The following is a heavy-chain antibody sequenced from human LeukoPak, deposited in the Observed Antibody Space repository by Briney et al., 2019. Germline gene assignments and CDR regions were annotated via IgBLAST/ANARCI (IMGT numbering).Heavy chain of an antibody. V-gene: IGHV3-7*01. D-gene: IGHD6-13*01. CDR1: GLTFSSYW. CDR3: AREYSISNRNNRFEY. J-gene: IGHJ4*02. CDR2: IKQDGSEK. Sequence: GGSLRLSCAASGLTFSSYWMSWVRQAAGKGLEWVANIKQDGSEKYYVGSVNARFTNSRDNAKNSLYLQMTSLTAEDTAVYYCAREYSISNRNNRFEYWGQGTLVTVSS.